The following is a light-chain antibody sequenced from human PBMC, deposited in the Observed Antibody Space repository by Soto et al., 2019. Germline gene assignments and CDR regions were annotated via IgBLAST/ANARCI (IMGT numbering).Light chain of an antibody. CDR2: GAS. CDR3: QQYGNSPQT. V-gene: IGKV3-20*01. J-gene: IGKJ1*01. CDR1: QSVSSSY. Sequence: EIVLTQSPGTLSLSPCERATLSCRSSQSVSSSYLAWYQQKPGQAPRLLIYGASSRATGIPNRFSGSGSGTDFTLTISRLEPEDFAVYYCQQYGNSPQTFGQGTKVDIK.